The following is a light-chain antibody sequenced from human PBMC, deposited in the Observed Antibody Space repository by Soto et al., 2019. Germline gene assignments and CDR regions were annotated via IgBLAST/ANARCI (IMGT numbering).Light chain of an antibody. Sequence: QSVLTQPPSASGTPGQMVTISCSGSSSNIGSNFVYWYQQLPGAAPKLLIYRNNQRPSGVPDRFSGSKSGTSASLAISGLRSEDEADYYCAAWDDTLSALFGTGTKVTVL. CDR2: RNN. V-gene: IGLV1-47*01. CDR3: AAWDDTLSAL. J-gene: IGLJ1*01. CDR1: SSNIGSNF.